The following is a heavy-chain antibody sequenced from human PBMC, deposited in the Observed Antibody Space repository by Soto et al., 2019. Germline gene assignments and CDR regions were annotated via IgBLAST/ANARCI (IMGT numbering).Heavy chain of an antibody. D-gene: IGHD3-22*01. CDR3: AKVFYYYDSSCYYCFDY. V-gene: IGHV3-23*01. Sequence: PGGSLRLSCAASGFTFSSYAVSWVRQAPGKGPEWISSISGSGSTIYYVDSVKGRFTISRDNSKNTLYLQMSSLRAEDTAVYYCAKVFYYYDSSCYYCFDYWGQGTLVTLSS. CDR2: ISGSGSTI. J-gene: IGHJ4*02. CDR1: GFTFSSYA.